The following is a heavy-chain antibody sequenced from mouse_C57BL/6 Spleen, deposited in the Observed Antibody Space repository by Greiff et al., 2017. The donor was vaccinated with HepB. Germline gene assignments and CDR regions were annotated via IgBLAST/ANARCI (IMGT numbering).Heavy chain of an antibody. J-gene: IGHJ2*01. CDR1: GYTFTDYY. CDR3: ARFYYGSSCDY. CDR2: INPNNGGT. D-gene: IGHD1-1*01. Sequence: VQLQQSGPELVKPGASVKISCKASGYTFTDYYMNWVKQSRGKSLEWIGDINPNNGGTSYNQKFKGKATLTVDKSSSTAYMELRSLTSEDSAVYYCARFYYGSSCDYWGQGTTLTVSS. V-gene: IGHV1-26*01.